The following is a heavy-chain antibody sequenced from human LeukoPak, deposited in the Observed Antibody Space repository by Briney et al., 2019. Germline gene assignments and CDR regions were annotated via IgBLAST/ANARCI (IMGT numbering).Heavy chain of an antibody. CDR3: ARDKTVGWFDP. CDR1: GYTFTSYG. D-gene: IGHD4-23*01. J-gene: IGHJ5*02. CDR2: ISAYNGNA. V-gene: IGHV1-18*01. Sequence: ASVKVSCKASGYTFTSYGISWVRQAPGQGLEWMGWISAYNGNANYAQKLQGRVTMTTDTSRSTAYMELRSLRSDDTAVYYCARDKTVGWFDPWGQGTLVTVSS.